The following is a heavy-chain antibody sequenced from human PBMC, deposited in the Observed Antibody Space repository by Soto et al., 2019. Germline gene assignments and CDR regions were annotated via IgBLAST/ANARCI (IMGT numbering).Heavy chain of an antibody. CDR1: GFSFSGYG. V-gene: IGHV3-30*18. CDR2: LPYDGSYR. CDR3: AKDYSSSSGGYYYYMDV. D-gene: IGHD6-6*01. J-gene: IGHJ6*03. Sequence: QVHLVESGGAVVQPGGSLRLSCAASGFSFSGYGMHWVRQAPGKGLEWVAVLPYDGSYRYHADSVRGRFTISRDNSKSTLYLHMNSLRAEDTAVYYCAKDYSSSSGGYYYYMDVWGKGTTVTVSS.